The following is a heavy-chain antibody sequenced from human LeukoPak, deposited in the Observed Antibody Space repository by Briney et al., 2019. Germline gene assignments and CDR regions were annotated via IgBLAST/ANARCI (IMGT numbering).Heavy chain of an antibody. Sequence: GGSLRLSCAASRFTFSSYNMNWVRQAPGKGLEWVSSITSSSTYIYYADSVRGRFTISRDNAKNSLYLQMNSLRAEDTAFYYCARVGYSSGWRAPDFDYWGQGTLVTVSS. CDR3: ARVGYSSGWRAPDFDY. CDR1: RFTFSSYN. CDR2: ITSSSTYI. J-gene: IGHJ4*02. V-gene: IGHV3-21*01. D-gene: IGHD6-19*01.